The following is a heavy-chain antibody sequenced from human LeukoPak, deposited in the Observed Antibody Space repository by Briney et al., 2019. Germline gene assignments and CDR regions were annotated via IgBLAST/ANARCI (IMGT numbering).Heavy chain of an antibody. J-gene: IGHJ4*02. CDR3: ARDPAPYGDYGAYYFDY. D-gene: IGHD4-17*01. CDR2: INHSGST. CDR1: GGSFSGYY. Sequence: SETLSLTCAVYGGSFSGYYWSWIRQPPGKGLEWIGEINHSGSTNYNPSLKSRVTISVDTSKNQFSLKLSSVTAADTAVYYCARDPAPYGDYGAYYFDYWGQGTLVTVSS. V-gene: IGHV4-34*01.